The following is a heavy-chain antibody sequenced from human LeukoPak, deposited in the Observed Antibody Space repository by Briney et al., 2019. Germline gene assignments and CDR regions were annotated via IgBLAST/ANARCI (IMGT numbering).Heavy chain of an antibody. D-gene: IGHD3-22*01. Sequence: GGSLRLSCAASGFTFSSFSMNWVRQAPGKGLEWVSFISGSGSLIFYADSVKGRFTISRDNDENSLYLQMKSLRAEDTALYYCARIPLPYYDTSGYDFDFWGQGTLVTVSS. CDR1: GFTFSSFS. CDR2: ISGSGSLI. V-gene: IGHV3-21*01. CDR3: ARIPLPYYDTSGYDFDF. J-gene: IGHJ4*02.